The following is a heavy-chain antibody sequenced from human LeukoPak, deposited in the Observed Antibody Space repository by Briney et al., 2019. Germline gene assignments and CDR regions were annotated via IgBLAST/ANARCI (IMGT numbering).Heavy chain of an antibody. CDR2: ISGSGGST. V-gene: IGHV3-23*01. CDR3: AKLSVSLVYALGSYLDY. Sequence: PGGSLRLSCAASGFTFSSYAMSWVRQAPGKGLEWVSAISGSGGSTYYADSVKGRFTISRDNSKNTLYLQMNSLRAEDTAVYYCAKLSVSLVYALGSYLDYWDQGTLVTVSS. J-gene: IGHJ4*02. D-gene: IGHD3-10*01. CDR1: GFTFSSYA.